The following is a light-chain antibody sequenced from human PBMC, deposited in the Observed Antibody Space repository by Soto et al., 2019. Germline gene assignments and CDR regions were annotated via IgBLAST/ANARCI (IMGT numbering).Light chain of an antibody. V-gene: IGLV1-44*01. Sequence: QSVLTQPPSASGTPGQRVTISCSGSNSNIGSHVVNWYQQVPGTAPKLLIYTNNQRPSGVPDRFSDSKSGTSASLAISGLQSADEADYYCAAWDGSLQSWVFGGGTKVTVL. J-gene: IGLJ3*02. CDR1: NSNIGSHV. CDR3: AAWDGSLQSWV. CDR2: TNN.